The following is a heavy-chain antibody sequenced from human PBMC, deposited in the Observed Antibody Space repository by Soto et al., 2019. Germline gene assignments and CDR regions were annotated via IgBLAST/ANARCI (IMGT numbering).Heavy chain of an antibody. CDR1: GFTFSDYY. J-gene: IGHJ3*02. Sequence: GGSLRLSCAASGFTFSDYYMSWIRQAPGKGLEWLSYLSSSGTTIYYTDSVKGRFTISGDNAKNSLYLQMNSLRAEDTAVYYCARDHDAFDIWGQGTMVTVSS. CDR3: ARDHDAFDI. V-gene: IGHV3-11*01. CDR2: LSSSGTTI.